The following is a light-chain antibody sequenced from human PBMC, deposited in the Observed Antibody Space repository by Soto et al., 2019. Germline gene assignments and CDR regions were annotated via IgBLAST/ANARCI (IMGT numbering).Light chain of an antibody. CDR3: SSYTSGTTLEV. Sequence: QSVLTQPASVSGSPGQSITISCTGTSSDVGGHNYVSWYQQHPGKAPKLMIYEVSNRPSGVSNRFSGSKSGNTASLTISGLQDEDEADYYCSSYTSGTTLEVFGGGTKLTVL. CDR2: EVS. V-gene: IGLV2-14*01. J-gene: IGLJ2*01. CDR1: SSDVGGHNY.